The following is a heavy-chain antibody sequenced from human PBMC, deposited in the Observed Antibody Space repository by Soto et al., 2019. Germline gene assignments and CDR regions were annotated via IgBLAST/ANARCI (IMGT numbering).Heavy chain of an antibody. CDR3: ARREVLGDNDILTGRWFDP. CDR1: GGTFSSYA. J-gene: IGHJ5*02. CDR2: IIPIFGTA. Sequence: QVQLVQSGAEVKKPGSSVKVSCKASGGTFSSYAISWVRQAPGQGPEWMGGIIPIFGTANYAQKFQGRVTITADESTSTAYMELSSLRSEDTAVYYCARREVLGDNDILTGRWFDPWGQGTLVTVSS. V-gene: IGHV1-69*12. D-gene: IGHD3-9*01.